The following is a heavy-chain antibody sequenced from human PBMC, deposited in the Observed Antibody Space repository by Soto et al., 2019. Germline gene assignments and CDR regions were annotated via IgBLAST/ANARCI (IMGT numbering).Heavy chain of an antibody. V-gene: IGHV3-23*01. J-gene: IGHJ3*02. Sequence: LGGSLRLSCAASGFTFSSYAMSWVRQAPGKGLEWVSAISGSGGSTYYADAVKGRFTISRDNSKNTLNLQMNSLRAEDTAVYYCAKDDRALRVRGVIHHAFDIWGQGTMVTVSS. D-gene: IGHD3-10*01. CDR3: AKDDRALRVRGVIHHAFDI. CDR1: GFTFSSYA. CDR2: ISGSGGST.